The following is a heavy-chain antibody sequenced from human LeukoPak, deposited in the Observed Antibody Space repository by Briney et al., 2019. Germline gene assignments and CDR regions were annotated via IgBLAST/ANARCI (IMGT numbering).Heavy chain of an antibody. CDR2: ISAYNGNT. D-gene: IGHD3-22*01. J-gene: IGHJ6*02. Sequence: GASVKVSCKASGYTFTSYGISWVRQAPGQGLEWMGWISAYNGNTNYPQKLQGRVTMTTDTSTSTAYMELRSLRSDDTAVYYCARDGYYYDSSGYPGGQTSYYYYGMDVWGQGTTVTVSS. CDR1: GYTFTSYG. CDR3: ARDGYYYDSSGYPGGQTSYYYYGMDV. V-gene: IGHV1-18*01.